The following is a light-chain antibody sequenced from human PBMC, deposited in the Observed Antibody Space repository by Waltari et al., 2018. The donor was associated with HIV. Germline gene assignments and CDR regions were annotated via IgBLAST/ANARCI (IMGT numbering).Light chain of an antibody. Sequence: EVVMTQSPATLSVSPGERATLPCRASQGVSINLAWHQQKPGQAPRLLIYGASTRATGIPARFSGSGAGTEFTLTISSLQSEDFAVYYCQQYNDWPLTFGGGTKVEIK. CDR2: GAS. J-gene: IGKJ4*01. CDR1: QGVSIN. V-gene: IGKV3-15*01. CDR3: QQYNDWPLT.